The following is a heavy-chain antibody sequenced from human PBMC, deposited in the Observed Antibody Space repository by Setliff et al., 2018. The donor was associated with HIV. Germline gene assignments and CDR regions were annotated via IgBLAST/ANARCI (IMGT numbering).Heavy chain of an antibody. V-gene: IGHV4-34*01. CDR3: ARGPPRLRPIPLRYFQH. CDR1: TGSFSGYY. Sequence: PSETLSLTCAVYTGSFSGYYWSWIRQPPGKGLEWIGEITHSRSTNYNPSLKSRVTISVDTSKNQVSLIMSSVTAADTAVYYCARGPPRLRPIPLRYFQHWGQGTLVTVSS. J-gene: IGHJ1*01. D-gene: IGHD2-15*01. CDR2: ITHSRST.